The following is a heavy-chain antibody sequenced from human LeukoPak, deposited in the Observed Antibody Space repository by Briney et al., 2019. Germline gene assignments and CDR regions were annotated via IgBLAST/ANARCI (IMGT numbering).Heavy chain of an antibody. V-gene: IGHV1-2*06. J-gene: IGHJ6*02. CDR1: GYTFTGYY. Sequence: ASVKVSCKASGYTFTGYYMHWVRQAPGQGLEWMGRINPNSGGTNYAQKFQGRVTMTRDTSISTAYMELSRLRSDDTAVYYCARDHRYSSSNYYYYGMDVWGQGTTVTVSS. CDR3: ARDHRYSSSNYYYYGMDV. CDR2: INPNSGGT. D-gene: IGHD6-6*01.